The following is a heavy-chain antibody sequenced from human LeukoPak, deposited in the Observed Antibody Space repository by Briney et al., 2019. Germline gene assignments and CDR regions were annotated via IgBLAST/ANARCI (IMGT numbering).Heavy chain of an antibody. CDR1: GFTFSSYA. CDR3: AGYSGYDHAPPYYGMDV. J-gene: IGHJ6*04. Sequence: PGGSLRLSCAASGFTFSSYAMHWVRQAPGKGLEWVAVISYDGSNKYYADSVKGRFTISRDNSKNTLYLQMNSLRAEDTAVYYCAGYSGYDHAPPYYGMDVWGKGTTVTVSS. D-gene: IGHD5-12*01. V-gene: IGHV3-30*04. CDR2: ISYDGSNK.